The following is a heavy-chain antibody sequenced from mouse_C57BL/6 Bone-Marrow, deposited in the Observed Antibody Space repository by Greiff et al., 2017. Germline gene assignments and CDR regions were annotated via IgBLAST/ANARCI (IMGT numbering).Heavy chain of an antibody. D-gene: IGHD1-1*01. CDR2: IDPEDGET. J-gene: IGHJ2*01. CDR1: GFNIKDYY. CDR3: TRSLIYYGTNY. Sequence: VQLQQSGAELVKPGASVKLSCTASGFNIKDYYIPWVKQRTEQGLEWIGRIDPEDGETKYAPKFQDKATITADTSSNTAYLQLSSLTSEETAVYYCTRSLIYYGTNYWGQGTTLTVSS. V-gene: IGHV14-2*01.